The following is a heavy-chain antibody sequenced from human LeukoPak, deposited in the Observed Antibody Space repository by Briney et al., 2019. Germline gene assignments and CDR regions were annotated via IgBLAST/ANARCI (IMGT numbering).Heavy chain of an antibody. CDR3: ARTRSGWYVGFDC. CDR1: GYTFTGYY. CDR2: INPNSGGT. V-gene: IGHV1-2*02. Sequence: ASVKVSCKASGYTFTGYYMHWVRRAPGQGLEWMGWINPNSGGTNYAQKFQGRVTMTRDTSISTVYMELSRLRSDDTAVYYCARTRSGWYVGFDCWGRGTLVAVSS. D-gene: IGHD6-19*01. J-gene: IGHJ4*02.